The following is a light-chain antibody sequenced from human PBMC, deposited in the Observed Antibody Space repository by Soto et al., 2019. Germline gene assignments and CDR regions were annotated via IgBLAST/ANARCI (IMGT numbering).Light chain of an antibody. Sequence: AIRMTQSPSSLSASTGDRVTITCRASQGISSYLSLYQQKPGKAPKLLIYAESTLQSGVPSRFSGSGSGTDFTLTISCLQSEDFATYYCQQYYSYPRTFGQGTKVEIK. CDR1: QGISSY. CDR2: AES. J-gene: IGKJ1*01. V-gene: IGKV1-8*01. CDR3: QQYYSYPRT.